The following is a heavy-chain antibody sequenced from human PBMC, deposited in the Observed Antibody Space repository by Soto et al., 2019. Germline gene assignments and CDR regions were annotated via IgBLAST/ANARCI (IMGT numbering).Heavy chain of an antibody. J-gene: IGHJ4*02. CDR1: GFTVSSNY. Sequence: LRLSCAASGFTVSSNYMSWVRQAPGKGLEWVSVIYSGGSTYYADSVKGRFTISRDNSKNTLYLQMNSLRAEDTAVYYCARAPPYYYDSSGYSHFDYWGQGTLVTV. D-gene: IGHD3-22*01. CDR2: IYSGGST. V-gene: IGHV3-53*01. CDR3: ARAPPYYYDSSGYSHFDY.